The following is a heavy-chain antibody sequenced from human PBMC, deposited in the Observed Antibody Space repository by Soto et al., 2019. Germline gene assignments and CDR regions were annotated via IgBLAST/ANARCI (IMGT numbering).Heavy chain of an antibody. V-gene: IGHV4-34*01. J-gene: IGHJ3*02. CDR3: ARVLTPARAFDI. CDR1: GGSFSGYY. D-gene: IGHD3-9*01. CDR2: INHSGST. Sequence: PSETLSLTCAVYGGSFSGYYWSWIRQPPGKGLEWIGEINHSGSTNYNPSLKSRVTISVDTSKNQFSLKLSSVTAADTAVYYCARVLTPARAFDIWGQGTKVTVSS.